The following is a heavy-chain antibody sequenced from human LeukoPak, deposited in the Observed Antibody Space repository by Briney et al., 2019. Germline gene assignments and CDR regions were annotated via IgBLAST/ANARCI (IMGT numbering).Heavy chain of an antibody. D-gene: IGHD3-22*01. CDR3: AKEAPYYYDSSGPFDY. V-gene: IGHV3-30*02. J-gene: IGHJ4*02. Sequence: PGGSLRLSCAASGFTFSSYWMHWVRQAPGKGLEWVAFIRYDGSNKYYADSVKGRFTISRDNSKNTLYLQMNSLRAEDTAVYYCAKEAPYYYDSSGPFDYWGQGTLVTVSS. CDR1: GFTFSSYW. CDR2: IRYDGSNK.